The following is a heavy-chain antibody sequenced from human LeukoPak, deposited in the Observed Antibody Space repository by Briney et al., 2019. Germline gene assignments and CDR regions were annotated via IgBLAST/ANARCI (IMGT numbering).Heavy chain of an antibody. D-gene: IGHD3-3*02. J-gene: IGHJ1*01. Sequence: SETLSLTCTVSGGSISSSSYYWGWIRQPQGKGLEWIGSIYYSGSTYYNPSLKSRVTISVDTSKNQFSLKLSSVTAADTAVYYCASTSITYFQHWGQGTLVTVSS. CDR3: ASTSITYFQH. CDR2: IYYSGST. CDR1: GGSISSSSYY. V-gene: IGHV4-39*01.